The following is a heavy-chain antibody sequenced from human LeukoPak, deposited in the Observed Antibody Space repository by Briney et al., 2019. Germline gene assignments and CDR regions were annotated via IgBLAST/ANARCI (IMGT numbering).Heavy chain of an antibody. Sequence: SETLSLTCAVSGYSISSGYYWGWIRQPPGKGLEWIGSIYHSGGTYYNPSLKSRVTISVDTSKNQFSLKLSSVTAADTAVYYCARLRGSPNGSCFDYWGQGTLVTVSS. CDR2: IYHSGGT. J-gene: IGHJ4*02. CDR1: GYSISSGYY. D-gene: IGHD1-26*01. V-gene: IGHV4-38-2*01. CDR3: ARLRGSPNGSCFDY.